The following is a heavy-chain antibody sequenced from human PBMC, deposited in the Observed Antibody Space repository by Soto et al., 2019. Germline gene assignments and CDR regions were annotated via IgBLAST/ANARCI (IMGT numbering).Heavy chain of an antibody. D-gene: IGHD3-16*01. J-gene: IGHJ4*02. CDR2: VYPSDSDV. CDR1: GYRFSSSL. V-gene: IGHV5-51*01. CDR3: TKGANRPFDS. Sequence: PGESLKISFQGTGYRFSSSLICWVRQKPVKGLEWLGNVYPSDSDVRYSPAFEGQVTISADNSINTAYLQLLNLKASETAIYYCTKGANRPFDSCGQGTRVPVCS.